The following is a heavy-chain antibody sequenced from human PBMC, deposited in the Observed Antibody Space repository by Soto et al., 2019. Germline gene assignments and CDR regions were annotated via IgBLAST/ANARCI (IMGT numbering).Heavy chain of an antibody. CDR2: ISGSGGST. CDR3: AKDQVHGSGSYPHDY. Sequence: EVQLLESGGGLVQPGGSLRLSCAASGFTFSSYAMSWVRQAPGKGLEWVSAISGSGGSTYYADSVKGRFTISRDNSKNTLYLQMNSLRVEDTAVYYCAKDQVHGSGSYPHDYWGQGTLVTVSS. V-gene: IGHV3-23*01. CDR1: GFTFSSYA. D-gene: IGHD3-10*01. J-gene: IGHJ4*02.